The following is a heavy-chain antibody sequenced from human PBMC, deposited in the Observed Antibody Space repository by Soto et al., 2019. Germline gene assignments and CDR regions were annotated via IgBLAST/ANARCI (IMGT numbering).Heavy chain of an antibody. V-gene: IGHV1-69*01. Sequence: QVQLVQTGAEVKKPGSSVKVSCKASGGTFSNYAINWVRQAPGQGLEWMGGIIPIFGTSNYAQQFQGRVTITADESTSTDYMDLNSLRAEDTAVYHCARTRLYCSGGRCYDSDDCGQGTQVTVSS. J-gene: IGHJ4*02. D-gene: IGHD2-15*01. CDR2: IIPIFGTS. CDR3: ARTRLYCSGGRCYDSDD. CDR1: GGTFSNYA.